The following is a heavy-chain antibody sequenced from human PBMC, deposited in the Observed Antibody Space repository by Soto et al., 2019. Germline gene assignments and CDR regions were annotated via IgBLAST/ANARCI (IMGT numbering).Heavy chain of an antibody. V-gene: IGHV1-58*01. CDR2: IVVGSGNT. CDR1: GFTFTSSA. CDR3: AADGCLPGFDY. Sequence: AVRVSCKASGFTFTSSAVQWVREARGQRLEWIGWIVVGSGNTNYAQKFQERVTITRDMSTSTAYMELSSLRSEYTAVYYCAADGCLPGFDYWGQGTLVTVSS. J-gene: IGHJ4*02. D-gene: IGHD3-16*01.